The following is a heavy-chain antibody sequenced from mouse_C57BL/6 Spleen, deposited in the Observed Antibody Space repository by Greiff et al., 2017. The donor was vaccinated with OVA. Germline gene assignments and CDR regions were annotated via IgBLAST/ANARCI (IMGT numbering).Heavy chain of an antibody. Sequence: EVQGVESGGDLVKPGGSLKLSCAASGFTFSSYGMSWVRQTPYKRLEWVATISSGGSYTYYPDSVKGRFTISRDNAKNTLYLQMSSLKSEDTAMYYCARHGNFDYWGQGTTLTVSS. CDR2: ISSGGSYT. V-gene: IGHV5-6*01. CDR1: GFTFSSYG. D-gene: IGHD4-1*01. J-gene: IGHJ2*01. CDR3: ARHGNFDY.